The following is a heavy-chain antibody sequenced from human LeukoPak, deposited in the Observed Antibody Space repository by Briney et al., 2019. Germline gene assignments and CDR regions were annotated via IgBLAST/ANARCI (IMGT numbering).Heavy chain of an antibody. Sequence: SETLSLTCAVHGGSFSGYYWSWIRQSPGKGLDWIGEVNHSGSSNYNPSLTSRVTISVDTSKNQFSLKLRSVTAADTAVYYCARGYSSTGFGENFDLWGRGTLATVSS. CDR2: VNHSGSS. D-gene: IGHD3-10*01. J-gene: IGHJ2*01. CDR3: ARGYSSTGFGENFDL. V-gene: IGHV4-34*01. CDR1: GGSFSGYY.